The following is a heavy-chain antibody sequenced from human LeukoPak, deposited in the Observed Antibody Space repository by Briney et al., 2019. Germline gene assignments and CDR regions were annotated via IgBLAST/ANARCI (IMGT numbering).Heavy chain of an antibody. D-gene: IGHD6-19*01. J-gene: IGHJ4*02. V-gene: IGHV3-23*01. Sequence: ASVKVSCKASGYTFSSYAMSWVRQAPGKGLEWVSAISGSGGSTYYADSVKGRFTISRDNSKNTLYLQMNSLRAEDTAVYYCAKDLTSYSSGWYYFDYWGQGTLVTVSS. CDR3: AKDLTSYSSGWYYFDY. CDR1: GYTFSSYA. CDR2: ISGSGGST.